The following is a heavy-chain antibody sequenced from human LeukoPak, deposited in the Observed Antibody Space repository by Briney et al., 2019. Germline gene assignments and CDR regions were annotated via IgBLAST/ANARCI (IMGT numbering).Heavy chain of an antibody. J-gene: IGHJ5*02. CDR1: GGSVSSGSNY. D-gene: IGHD6-19*01. V-gene: IGHV4-61*01. CDR2: MYYSGNT. Sequence: SETLSLTCTVSGGSVSSGSNYWSWIRQPPGKGLEWVEYMYYSGNTNYNPSLKSRVTISIDTSRNQFSLKLRSVTAADTAVYYCARGLAVAGQISFDPWGQGTLVIVSS. CDR3: ARGLAVAGQISFDP.